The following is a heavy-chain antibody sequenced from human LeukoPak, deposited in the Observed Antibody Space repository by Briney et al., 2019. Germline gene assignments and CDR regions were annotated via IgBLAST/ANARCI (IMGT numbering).Heavy chain of an antibody. CDR3: ARGAYCSSTSCYRYYYGMDV. CDR2: INTNTGNP. V-gene: IGHV7-4-1*02. J-gene: IGHJ6*02. CDR1: GYTFTSYA. D-gene: IGHD2-2*01. Sequence: ASVKVSCKASGYTFTSYAMNWVRQAPGQGLEWMGWINTNTGNPTYAQGFTGRFVFSLDTSVSTAYLQISSLKAEDTPVYYCARGAYCSSTSCYRYYYGMDVWGQGTTVTVSS.